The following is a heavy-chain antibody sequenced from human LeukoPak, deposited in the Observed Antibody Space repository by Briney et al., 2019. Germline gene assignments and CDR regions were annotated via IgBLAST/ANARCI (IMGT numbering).Heavy chain of an antibody. V-gene: IGHV3-23*01. CDR3: AKANYDSSGSYYFGY. J-gene: IGHJ4*02. Sequence: GGSLRLSCAASGFTFSSYAMSWVRQAPGKGLEWVSGISESGRSTYYADSVKGRFTFSRDNSKNTLYLQMNSLRAEDTAVYYCAKANYDSSGSYYFGYWGQGTLVTVPS. CDR1: GFTFSSYA. D-gene: IGHD3-22*01. CDR2: ISESGRST.